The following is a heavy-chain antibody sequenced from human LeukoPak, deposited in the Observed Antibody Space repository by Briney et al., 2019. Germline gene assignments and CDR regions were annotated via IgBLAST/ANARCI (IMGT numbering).Heavy chain of an antibody. CDR1: GGSFSGYY. CDR2: INHSGST. CDR3: ARGLVRWKNEALHY. J-gene: IGHJ4*02. D-gene: IGHD1/OR15-1a*01. V-gene: IGHV4-34*01. Sequence: SETLSLTCAVYGGSFSGYYWSWIRQPPGKGLEWIGEINHSGSTNYNPSLKSRVTISADTSKNQFSLKLSSVTAADTAVYYCARGLVRWKNEALHYWGQGTLVTVSS.